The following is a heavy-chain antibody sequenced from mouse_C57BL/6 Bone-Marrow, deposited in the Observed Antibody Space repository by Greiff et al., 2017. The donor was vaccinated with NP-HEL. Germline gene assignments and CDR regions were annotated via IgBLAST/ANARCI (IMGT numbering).Heavy chain of an antibody. CDR1: GFTFSSYG. D-gene: IGHD1-1*01. J-gene: IGHJ2*01. CDR2: ISSGGSYT. CDR3: ARRGYYYYFDD. V-gene: IGHV5-6*02. Sequence: EVKVVESGGDLVKPGGSLKLSCAASGFTFSSYGMSWVRQTPDKRLEWVATISSGGSYTYYPDSVKGRFTISRDNAKNTLYLQMSSLKSEDTAMYYCARRGYYYYFDDWGQGTTLTVSS.